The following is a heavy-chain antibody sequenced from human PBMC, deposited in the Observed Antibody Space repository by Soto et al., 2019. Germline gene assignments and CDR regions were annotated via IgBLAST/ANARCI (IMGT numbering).Heavy chain of an antibody. D-gene: IGHD3-10*01. J-gene: IGHJ6*02. CDR3: AAELGFGKLSVV. Sequence: QVQVVQSGVEVRRPGSSVKVSCKASGDTLKNCVIGWVRQAPGQGLEWMGGIIPLFGTTDFAQRFQGRLTITTYESTTTAYMELSRLRSEDTATYYCAAELGFGKLSVVWGQGTTVIVSS. CDR1: GDTLKNCV. CDR2: IIPLFGTT. V-gene: IGHV1-69*01.